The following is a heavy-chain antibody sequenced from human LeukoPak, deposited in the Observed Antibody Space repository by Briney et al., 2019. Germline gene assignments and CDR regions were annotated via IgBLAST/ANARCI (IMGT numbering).Heavy chain of an antibody. V-gene: IGHV4-4*07. D-gene: IGHD3-9*01. Sequence: SETLSLTCTVSGGSINSYYWNWIRQPAGKGLEWIGRIYTSGSTNYSPSLKSRVTISVDTSKNQFSLKLSSVTAADTAVYYCARHVWLQPFDYWGQGTLVTVSS. CDR2: IYTSGST. CDR3: ARHVWLQPFDY. J-gene: IGHJ4*02. CDR1: GGSINSYY.